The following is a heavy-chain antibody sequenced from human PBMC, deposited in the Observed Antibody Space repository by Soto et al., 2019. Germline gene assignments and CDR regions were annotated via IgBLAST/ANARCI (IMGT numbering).Heavy chain of an antibody. CDR3: ARYSGSYYDHDAFDI. D-gene: IGHD1-26*01. CDR1: GGSISSYY. V-gene: IGHV4-59*01. CDR2: IYYSGST. J-gene: IGHJ3*02. Sequence: PSETLSLTCTVSGGSISSYYWSCIRQPPGKGLEWIGYIYYSGSTNYNPSLKSRVTISVDTFKNQFSLKLSSVTAADTAVYYCARYSGSYYDHDAFDIWGQGTMVTVSS.